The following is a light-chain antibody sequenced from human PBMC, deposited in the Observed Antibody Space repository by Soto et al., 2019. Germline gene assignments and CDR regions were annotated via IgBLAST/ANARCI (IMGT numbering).Light chain of an antibody. CDR1: QSISNS. CDR2: KAS. Sequence: DIQMTQSPSTLSASVGDRVTITCRASQSISNSLAWYQQKPGQAPKLLIYKASTLKSGVPSRFSGSGSGTEFTLTISSLQPDDFATYYCQHYNSYSEAFGQGTK. CDR3: QHYNSYSEA. V-gene: IGKV1-5*03. J-gene: IGKJ1*01.